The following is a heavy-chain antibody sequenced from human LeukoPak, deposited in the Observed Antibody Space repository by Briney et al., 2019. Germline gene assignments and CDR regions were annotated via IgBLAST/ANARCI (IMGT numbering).Heavy chain of an antibody. D-gene: IGHD6-19*01. CDR1: GFTLSSYA. CDR2: ISGNAGST. V-gene: IGHV3-23*01. J-gene: IGHJ3*02. Sequence: GGSLRLSCAASGFTLSSYAMSWVRQAPGKGLEWVSLISGNAGSTYYADSVKGRFTISRDNSKNTLYLQMNSLRAEDTAVYYCAKDRSSGWSDAFDIWGQGTMVTVSS. CDR3: AKDRSSGWSDAFDI.